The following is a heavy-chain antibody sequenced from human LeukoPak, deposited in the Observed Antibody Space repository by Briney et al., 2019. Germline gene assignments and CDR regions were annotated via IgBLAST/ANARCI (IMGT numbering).Heavy chain of an antibody. J-gene: IGHJ4*02. CDR3: ARGGAPGFYFDY. CDR1: GFTFSSYW. Sequence: SGGSLRLSCAASGFTFSSYWMNWVRQAPGKGLEWVANIKQDGSEIYYVDSVKGRFTISRDNARNSLYLQVNSLRAEDTAVYYCARGGAPGFYFDYWGQGTLVTVSS. CDR2: IKQDGSEI. V-gene: IGHV3-7*01. D-gene: IGHD4/OR15-4a*01.